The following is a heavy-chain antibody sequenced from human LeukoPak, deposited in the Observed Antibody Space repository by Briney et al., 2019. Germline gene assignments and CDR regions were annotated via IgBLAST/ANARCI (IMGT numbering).Heavy chain of an antibody. J-gene: IGHJ5*02. D-gene: IGHD2-2*01. V-gene: IGHV3-23*01. CDR1: GFTFSSYA. CDR3: ARDPCGSTTCYLKS. Sequence: GGSLRLPCAASGFTFSSYAMSWVRQAPGKGLEWVSAISGSGGGTYYADSVKGRFTISRDNAKSSVYLQMNRLSAEDTAIYYCARDPCGSTTCYLKSWGQGTLVTVSS. CDR2: ISGSGGGT.